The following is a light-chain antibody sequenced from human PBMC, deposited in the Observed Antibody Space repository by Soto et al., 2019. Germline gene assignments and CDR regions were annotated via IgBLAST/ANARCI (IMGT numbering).Light chain of an antibody. J-gene: IGLJ1*01. CDR3: SSYAGRTNLYV. Sequence: QSALTQPPSASGSPGQSVTISCTGTSSDVGGYNYVSWYQQHPGKAPKLMIYEVSKRPSGVPDRFSGSKSGNTASLTVSGLQAEDEADYYCSSYAGRTNLYVFGAGTKVT. CDR2: EVS. CDR1: SSDVGGYNY. V-gene: IGLV2-8*01.